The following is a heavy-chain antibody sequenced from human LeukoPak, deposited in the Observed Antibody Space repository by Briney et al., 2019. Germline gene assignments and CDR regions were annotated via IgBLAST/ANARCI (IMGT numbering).Heavy chain of an antibody. D-gene: IGHD6-13*01. V-gene: IGHV1-8*01. CDR2: INPKSGRT. Sequence: GASVKVSCKASGYTFTSSDINWVRQATGQGREWMGWINPKSGRTGYAKKFQDRVSMTMNTSISTAYMEVSSLRFDDTAVYYCARGRSGLAAAGTYDYWGQGTLITVSS. J-gene: IGHJ4*02. CDR1: GYTFTSSD. CDR3: ARGRSGLAAAGTYDY.